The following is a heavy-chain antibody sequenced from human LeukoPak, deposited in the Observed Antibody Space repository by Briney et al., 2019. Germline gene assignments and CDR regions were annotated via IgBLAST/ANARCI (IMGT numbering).Heavy chain of an antibody. Sequence: PGGSLRLSCAASGFTFSSYWMSWVRQAPGKGLEWVANIKQDGSEKYYVDSVKGRFTISRDNAKNSLYLQMNSLRAEDTAVYYCARAYCSGGSCYSFWGRLDAFDIWGQGTMVTVSS. J-gene: IGHJ3*02. CDR2: IKQDGSEK. CDR3: ARAYCSGGSCYSFWGRLDAFDI. D-gene: IGHD2-15*01. CDR1: GFTFSSYW. V-gene: IGHV3-7*01.